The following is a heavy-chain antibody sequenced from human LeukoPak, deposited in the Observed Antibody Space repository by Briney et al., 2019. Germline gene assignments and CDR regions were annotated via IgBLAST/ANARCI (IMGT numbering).Heavy chain of an antibody. CDR2: INTNTGNP. CDR1: GYTFTYYT. CDR3: VRNGIYPLIYYDY. V-gene: IGHV7-4-1*02. D-gene: IGHD5-12*01. J-gene: IGHJ4*02. Sequence: ASVKVSCKASGYTFTYYTMNWVRQAPGQGLEWIGWINTNTGNPTYAQGFTGRFVFSLDTSVSTAFLQISSLKAADTAVYYCVRNGIYPLIYYDYWGQGTLVSVSS.